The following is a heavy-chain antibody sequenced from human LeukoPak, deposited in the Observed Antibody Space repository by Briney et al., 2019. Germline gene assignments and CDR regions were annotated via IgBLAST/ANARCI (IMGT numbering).Heavy chain of an antibody. D-gene: IGHD3-22*01. CDR3: ARVVRTVINYYYYYMDV. V-gene: IGHV3-21*01. CDR2: ISSSSTYI. Sequence: PGGSLRLSCAASAFTFSSYSINWVRQAPGKGLEWVSSISSSSTYIYYADSVKGRFTISRDNAKNSLYLQMNSLRAEDTAVYYCARVVRTVINYYYYYMDVWGKGTTVTVSS. J-gene: IGHJ6*03. CDR1: AFTFSSYS.